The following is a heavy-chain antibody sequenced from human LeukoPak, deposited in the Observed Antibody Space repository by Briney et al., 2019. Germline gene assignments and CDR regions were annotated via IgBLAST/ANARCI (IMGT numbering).Heavy chain of an antibody. CDR1: GYTFTGSY. J-gene: IGHJ4*02. Sequence: ASVKVSCKASGYTFTGSYMHWVRQAPGQGLEWMGWISAYNGNTNYAQKLQGRVTMTTDTSTSTAYMELRSLRSDDTAVYYCARDRNIVLMVYAMGASFDYWGQGTLVTVSS. CDR2: ISAYNGNT. D-gene: IGHD2-8*01. CDR3: ARDRNIVLMVYAMGASFDY. V-gene: IGHV1-18*04.